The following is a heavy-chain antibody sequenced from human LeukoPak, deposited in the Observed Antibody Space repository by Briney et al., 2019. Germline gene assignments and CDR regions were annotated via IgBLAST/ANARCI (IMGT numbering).Heavy chain of an antibody. V-gene: IGHV4-59*08. CDR1: GGSISNYC. J-gene: IGHJ4*02. D-gene: IGHD1-26*01. CDR3: ARHSGASPHYFDY. CDR2: IYYSWTT. Sequence: SETLSLTCTVSGGSISNYCWSWIRQPPGKGLEWIGFIYYSWTTHYNPSLKSRVSMSVATSNNQFSLRLSSVTAADTAIYYCARHSGASPHYFDYWGQGALVTVSS.